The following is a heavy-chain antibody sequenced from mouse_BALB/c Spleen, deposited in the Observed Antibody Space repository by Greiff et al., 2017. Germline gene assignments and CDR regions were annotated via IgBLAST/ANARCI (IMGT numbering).Heavy chain of an antibody. CDR2: IYPGSGST. D-gene: IGHD2-3*01. J-gene: IGHJ3*01. V-gene: IGHV1-81*01. CDR1: GYTFTDYV. CDR3: ARKSRSGYYEGLAY. Sequence: QVQLQQSGPELVKPGASVKMSCKASGYTFTDYVISWVKQRTGQGLEWIGEIYPGSGSTYYNEKFKGKATLTADKSSNTAYMQLSSLTSEDSAVYFCARKSRSGYYEGLAYWGQGTLVTVSA.